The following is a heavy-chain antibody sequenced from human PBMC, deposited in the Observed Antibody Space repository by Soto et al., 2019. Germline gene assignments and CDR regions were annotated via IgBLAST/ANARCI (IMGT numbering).Heavy chain of an antibody. D-gene: IGHD3-9*01. CDR1: GGSFSCYY. V-gene: IGHV4-34*01. CDR3: ARXMLRYFDWPAPSYGMDV. J-gene: IGHJ6*02. Sequence: SETLSLTCAVYGGSFSCYYWSWIRQPPGKGLEWIGEINHSGGTNYNPSLKSRVTISVDTSKNQFSLKLSSVTAADTAVYYCARXMLRYFDWPAPSYGMDVWGQGTTVTVSS. CDR2: INHSGGT.